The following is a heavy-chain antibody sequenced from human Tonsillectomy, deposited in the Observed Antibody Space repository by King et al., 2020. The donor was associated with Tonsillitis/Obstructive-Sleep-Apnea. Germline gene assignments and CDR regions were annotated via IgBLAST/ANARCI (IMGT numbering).Heavy chain of an antibody. CDR1: GGTFSSYA. CDR3: ARGVGFFDY. D-gene: IGHD1-26*01. Sequence: QLVQSGAEVKKPGASVKVSCKASGGTFSSYAISWGRQAPGQGLEWVGGIHPIFGTANYAQKVQGRVTITADEATSTAYMELSSLRSEDTAVYYCARGVGFFDYWGQGTLVTVSS. CDR2: IHPIFGTA. J-gene: IGHJ4*02. V-gene: IGHV1-69*12.